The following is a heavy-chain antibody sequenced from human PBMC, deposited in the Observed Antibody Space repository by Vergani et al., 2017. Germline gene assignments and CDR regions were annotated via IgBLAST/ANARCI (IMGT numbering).Heavy chain of an antibody. CDR3: ARDRNDQLLVTSEYYIDY. J-gene: IGHJ4*02. CDR2: IWDGGSNK. V-gene: IGHV3-33*08. CDR1: GFTFSSYG. D-gene: IGHD2-2*01. Sequence: QVQLVESGGGLVQPGRSLRLSCAASGFTFSSYGMHWVRQAPGQGLEWGAVIWDGGSNKYYADSVKGRFTISRDNSKNTLYLPMKSRSAEDTALYYCARDRNDQLLVTSEYYIDYWGQGTLVTVSS.